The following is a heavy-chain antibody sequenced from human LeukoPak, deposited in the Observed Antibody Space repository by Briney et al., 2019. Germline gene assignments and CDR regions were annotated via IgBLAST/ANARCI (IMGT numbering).Heavy chain of an antibody. CDR1: GGSISSYY. CDR2: IYYSGST. CDR3: ARGRSIAARPGYDYYYYMDV. J-gene: IGHJ6*03. D-gene: IGHD6-6*01. Sequence: SETLSLTCTVSGGSISSYYWSWIRQPPGKALEWIGYIYYSGSTNYNPSLKSRVTISVDTSKNQFSLKLSSVTAADTAVYYCARGRSIAARPGYDYYYYMDVWGKGTTVTVSS. V-gene: IGHV4-59*01.